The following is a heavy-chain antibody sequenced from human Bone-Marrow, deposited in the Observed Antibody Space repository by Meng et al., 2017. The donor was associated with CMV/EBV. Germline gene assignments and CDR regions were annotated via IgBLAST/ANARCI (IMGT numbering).Heavy chain of an antibody. V-gene: IGHV1-69*05. CDR2: IIPIFGTA. Sequence: SVKVSCKASGYTFTSYAISWVRQAPGQGLEWMGGIIPIFGTANYAQKFQGRVTITTDESTSTAYMELSSLRSEDTAVYYCARGKGKLELLDAFDIWGQGKMVTVSS. D-gene: IGHD1-7*01. J-gene: IGHJ3*02. CDR1: GYTFTSYA. CDR3: ARGKGKLELLDAFDI.